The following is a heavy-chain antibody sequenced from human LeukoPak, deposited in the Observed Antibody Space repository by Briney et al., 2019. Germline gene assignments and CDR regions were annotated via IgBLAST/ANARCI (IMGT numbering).Heavy chain of an antibody. CDR3: ASMKYSSSWFWFDY. CDR2: IYTSGST. CDR1: GGSISSYY. V-gene: IGHV4-4*07. D-gene: IGHD6-13*01. Sequence: SETLSLTCTVSGGSISSYYWSWIRQSAGKGLEWIGRIYTSGSTNYNPSPKSRVTMSVDTSKNQFSLKLSSVTAADTAVYYCASMKYSSSWFWFDYWGQGTLVTVSS. J-gene: IGHJ4*02.